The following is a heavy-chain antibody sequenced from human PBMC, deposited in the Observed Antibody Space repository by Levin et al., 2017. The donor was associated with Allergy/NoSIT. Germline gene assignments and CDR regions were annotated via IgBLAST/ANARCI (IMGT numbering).Heavy chain of an antibody. CDR2: ISVYNGNT. V-gene: IGHV1-18*01. CDR1: GYTFTRYG. J-gene: IGHJ4*02. Sequence: ASVKVSCKPSGYTFTRYGISWVRQAPGQGLEWLGWISVYNGNTNYAQRLQGRVTMTTDTSTSTAYMELRSLRSDDTAVYYCARDSSNWPHYFDYWGQGTLVTVSS. D-gene: IGHD6-13*01. CDR3: ARDSSNWPHYFDY.